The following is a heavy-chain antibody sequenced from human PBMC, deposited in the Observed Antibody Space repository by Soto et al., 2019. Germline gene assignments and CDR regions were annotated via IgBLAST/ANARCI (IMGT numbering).Heavy chain of an antibody. Sequence: ASVKVSCKASGYTFTSYDINWVRQAPGQELEWMGWISAYNGNTIYAQKLQGRVTMTTDTSTSTAYMELRSLRSDDTAVYYCARSRGVLRYFDWPPDPWGQGTLVTVSS. J-gene: IGHJ5*02. CDR3: ARSRGVLRYFDWPPDP. V-gene: IGHV1-18*01. D-gene: IGHD3-9*01. CDR2: ISAYNGNT. CDR1: GYTFTSYD.